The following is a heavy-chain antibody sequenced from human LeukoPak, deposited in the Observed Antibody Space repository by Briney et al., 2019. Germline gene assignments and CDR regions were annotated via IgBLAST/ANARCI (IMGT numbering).Heavy chain of an antibody. D-gene: IGHD2-15*01. Sequence: SETLSLTCAVYGGSFSGYYWSWIRQPPGKGLEWIGEINHSGSTNYNPSLKSRVTISVDTSKNQFSLTLSSVTAADTAVYYCARGIVVVVAATYYFDYWGQGTLVTVSS. CDR1: GGSFSGYY. J-gene: IGHJ4*02. CDR3: ARGIVVVVAATYYFDY. CDR2: INHSGST. V-gene: IGHV4-34*01.